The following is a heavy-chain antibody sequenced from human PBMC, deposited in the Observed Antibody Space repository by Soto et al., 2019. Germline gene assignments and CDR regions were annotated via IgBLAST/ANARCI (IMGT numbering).Heavy chain of an antibody. J-gene: IGHJ5*02. CDR1: GFTFSGHE. Sequence: EVQLVESGGDLVQPGGSLRLSCTVSGFTFSGHEMNWVRQAPGKVLECVSYISSAGTTIYYADSVRGRFTISRDNAKNSLYLQMNSLTAEDTAVYYWARGGPSTWNYLGWFDPWGQGTLVTVSS. D-gene: IGHD1-7*01. CDR3: ARGGPSTWNYLGWFDP. V-gene: IGHV3-48*03. CDR2: ISSAGTTI.